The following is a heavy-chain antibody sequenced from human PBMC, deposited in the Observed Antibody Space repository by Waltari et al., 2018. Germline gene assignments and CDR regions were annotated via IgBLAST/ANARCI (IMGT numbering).Heavy chain of an antibody. CDR1: GFTFSSYA. CDR3: AKGGNAAAGFGY. J-gene: IGHJ4*02. V-gene: IGHV3-23*04. CDR2: ISGSGGST. Sequence: EVQLVESGGGLVQPGGSLRLSCAASGFTFSSYAMSWVRQAPGKGLEWVSAISGSGGSTNYARSRKGPVPNSREQSQDPAEFENNRPEAEDTGGYFRAKGGNAAAGFGYRGQGTLVTVSS. D-gene: IGHD6-13*01.